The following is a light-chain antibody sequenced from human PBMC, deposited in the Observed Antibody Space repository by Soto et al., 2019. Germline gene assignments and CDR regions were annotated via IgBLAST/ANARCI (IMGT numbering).Light chain of an antibody. CDR2: SVS. J-gene: IGKJ4*01. CDR3: MNAVQTLT. Sequence: DLVMTQSPLSLAVTLGEPASISCRSSQSPLHSNGNTYLDWYLQKPGQSPQLLIYSVSFRASGVRDRFSGSGSDTDFTLKISRVKAEDVGVYYCMNAVQTLTFGGWTRVEIK. CDR1: QSPLHSNGNTY. V-gene: IGKV2-28*01.